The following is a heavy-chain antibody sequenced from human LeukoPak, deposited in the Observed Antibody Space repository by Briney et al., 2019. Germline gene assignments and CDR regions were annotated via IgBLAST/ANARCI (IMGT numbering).Heavy chain of an antibody. CDR3: ARDPGDYYGSGSSDAFDM. V-gene: IGHV3-33*01. J-gene: IGHJ3*02. CDR1: GFTFSSFC. D-gene: IGHD3-10*01. Sequence: PGGSLRLSCAASGFTFSSFCMHWVRHAPERGLEWVAVILYDGSNKHYADCVKGRFTISRDNYKHALYLQMNSLRAEDTAVYYCARDPGDYYGSGSSDAFDMWGRGTMVSVSS. CDR2: ILYDGSNK.